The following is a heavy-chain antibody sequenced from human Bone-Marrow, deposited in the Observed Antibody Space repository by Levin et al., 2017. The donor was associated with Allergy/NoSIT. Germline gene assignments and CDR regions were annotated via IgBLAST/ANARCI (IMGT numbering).Heavy chain of an antibody. CDR1: GGASSGYQ. Sequence: PSETLSLTCAVYGGASSGYQWSWIRHFPGKGLEWIGEVDHSGTPKYNPSLRRRVSISVDTSESHLSLTLGSVTDADTAIYYCAREENYYDSTGPFRVAAYWGQGTLVTVSS. D-gene: IGHD3-22*01. V-gene: IGHV4-34*01. CDR2: VDHSGTP. J-gene: IGHJ1*01. CDR3: AREENYYDSTGPFRVAAY.